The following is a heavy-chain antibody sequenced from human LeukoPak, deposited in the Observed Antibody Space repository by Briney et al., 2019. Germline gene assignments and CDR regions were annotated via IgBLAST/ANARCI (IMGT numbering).Heavy chain of an antibody. J-gene: IGHJ4*02. Sequence: KASETLSLTCTVSGGSISSSSYYWGWIRQPPGKGLEWIGSIYYSGSTYYNPSLKSRVTISVNTSKNQFSLKLSSVTAADTAVYYCASTLYYYGSGSYVWQNWGQGTLVTVSS. CDR3: ASTLYYYGSGSYVWQN. CDR1: GGSISSSSYY. CDR2: IYYSGST. D-gene: IGHD3-10*01. V-gene: IGHV4-39*01.